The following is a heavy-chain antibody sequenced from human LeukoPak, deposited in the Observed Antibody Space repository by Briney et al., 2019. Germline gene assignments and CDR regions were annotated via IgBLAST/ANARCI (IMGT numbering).Heavy chain of an antibody. CDR3: ARRGDCSSTSCYSPYYYYGMDV. CDR1: GYSFTSYW. CDR2: IYPGDSDT. Sequence: GESLKISCKGSGYSFTSYWIGWVRQMPRKGLEWMGIIYPGDSDTRYSPSFQGQVTISADKSISTAYLQWSSLKASDTAMYYCARRGDCSSTSCYSPYYYYGMDVWGQGTTVTVSS. D-gene: IGHD2-2*01. J-gene: IGHJ6*02. V-gene: IGHV5-51*01.